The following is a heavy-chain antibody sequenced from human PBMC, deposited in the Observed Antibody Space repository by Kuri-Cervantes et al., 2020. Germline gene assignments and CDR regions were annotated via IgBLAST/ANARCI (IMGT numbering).Heavy chain of an antibody. CDR2: IYYSGNT. CDR1: GGSISSSTYY. CDR3: AREGLSGYALDS. J-gene: IGHJ4*02. D-gene: IGHD5-12*01. Sequence: ESLKISCTVSGGSISSSTYYWAWIRQPPGKGLEWIGSIYYSGNTYYNPSVKSRITISVDTSKNQFSLKLSFLTAADTALYYCAREGLSGYALDSWGQGTLVTVSS. V-gene: IGHV4-39*07.